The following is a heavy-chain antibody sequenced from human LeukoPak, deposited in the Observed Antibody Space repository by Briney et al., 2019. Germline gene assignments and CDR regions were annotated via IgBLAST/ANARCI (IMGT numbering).Heavy chain of an antibody. CDR2: ISASGFSA. CDR1: GFTFSDYA. CDR3: ARDLPIDYRGKSFLGGDY. J-gene: IGHJ4*02. V-gene: IGHV3-23*01. D-gene: IGHD4-23*01. Sequence: GGSLRLSCAASGFTFSDYALNWVRQAPGKGLEWVSSISASGFSAFYADSVKGRFTISRDNSKNTLYLQMNSLRAEDTAVYYCARDLPIDYRGKSFLGGDYWGQGTLVTVSS.